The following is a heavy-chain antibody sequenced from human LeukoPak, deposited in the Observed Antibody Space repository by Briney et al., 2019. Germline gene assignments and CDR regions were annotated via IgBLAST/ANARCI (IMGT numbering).Heavy chain of an antibody. D-gene: IGHD3-22*01. Sequence: SETLSLTCTVSGGSISSYYWSWIRQPPGKGLEWIGHIYYSGSTNYNPSFKSRVTISVDTSKNQFSLKLSSVTAADTAVYYCARADSSGYYVGYWGQGTLVTVSS. CDR3: ARADSSGYYVGY. CDR1: GGSISSYY. CDR2: IYYSGST. V-gene: IGHV4-59*01. J-gene: IGHJ4*02.